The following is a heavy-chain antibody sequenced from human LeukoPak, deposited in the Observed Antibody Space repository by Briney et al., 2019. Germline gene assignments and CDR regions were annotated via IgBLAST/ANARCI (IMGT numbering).Heavy chain of an antibody. CDR1: GGSISSYY. D-gene: IGHD3-9*01. J-gene: IGHJ4*02. V-gene: IGHV4-59*01. CDR2: IYYSGST. CDR3: ARDPGTYYDILTGYYPYYFDY. Sequence: SETLSLTCTVSGGSISSYYWSWIRQPPGKGLEWIGYIYYSGSTNYNPSLKSRVTISVDTSKNQFSLKLSSVTAADTAVYYCARDPGTYYDILTGYYPYYFDYWGQGTLVTVSS.